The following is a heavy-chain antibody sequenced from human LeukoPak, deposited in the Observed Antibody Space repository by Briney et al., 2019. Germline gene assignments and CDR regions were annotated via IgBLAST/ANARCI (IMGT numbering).Heavy chain of an antibody. CDR2: IVVGSGNT. CDR3: AAAVAGRYFDL. J-gene: IGHJ2*01. V-gene: IGHV1-58*01. D-gene: IGHD6-19*01. CDR1: GFTFTSSA. Sequence: SVKVSCKASGFTFTSSAVQWVRQARGQRLEGIGWIVVGSGNTNYAQKFQERVTITRDMSTSTAYRELSSLRSEDTAVYYCAAAVAGRYFDLWGRGTLVTVSS.